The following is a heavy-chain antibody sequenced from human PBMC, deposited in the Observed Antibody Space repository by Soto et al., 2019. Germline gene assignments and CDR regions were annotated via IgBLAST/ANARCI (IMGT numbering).Heavy chain of an antibody. J-gene: IGHJ4*02. CDR2: SDPEDGET. Sequence: ASVKVSCKVSGYTLTELSMHWVRQAPGKGLEWMGGSDPEDGETIYAQKFQGRVTMTEDTSTDTAYMELSSLRSEDTAVYYCATASGAQQQLLFDYWGQGTLVTVSS. CDR3: ATASGAQQQLLFDY. D-gene: IGHD6-13*01. V-gene: IGHV1-24*01. CDR1: GYTLTELS.